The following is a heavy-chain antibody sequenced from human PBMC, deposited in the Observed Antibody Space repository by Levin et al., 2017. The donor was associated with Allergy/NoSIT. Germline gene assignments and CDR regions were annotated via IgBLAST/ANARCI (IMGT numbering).Heavy chain of an antibody. J-gene: IGHJ3*02. CDR2: ISSNGGST. CDR3: ARDGSSGWFDAFDI. CDR1: GFTFSSYA. V-gene: IGHV3-64*01. D-gene: IGHD6-19*01. Sequence: ASVKVSCAASGFTFSSYAMHWVRQAPGKGLDYVSAISSNGGSTYYANSVKGRFTISRDNSKNTLYLQMGSLRAEDMAVYYCARDGSSGWFDAFDIWGQGTMVTVSS.